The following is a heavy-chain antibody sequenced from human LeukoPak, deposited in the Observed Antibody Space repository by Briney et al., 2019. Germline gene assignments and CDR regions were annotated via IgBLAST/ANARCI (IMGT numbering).Heavy chain of an antibody. D-gene: IGHD3-16*01. Sequence: GGSLRLSCAASGFTFTGHNMNWVRQAPGKGLEWISFVSISSGTIYYADSVRGRFSISRDNAKSSLDLQMNSLRAEDTAVYYCARAMSTFGGVRNYFDSWGQGTLVTVSS. J-gene: IGHJ4*02. CDR2: VSISSGTI. CDR1: GFTFTGHN. CDR3: ARAMSTFGGVRNYFDS. V-gene: IGHV3-48*04.